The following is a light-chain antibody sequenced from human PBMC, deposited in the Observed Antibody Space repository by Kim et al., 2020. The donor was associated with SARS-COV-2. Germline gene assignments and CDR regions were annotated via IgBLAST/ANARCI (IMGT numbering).Light chain of an antibody. J-gene: IGKJ3*01. CDR2: GTS. CDR1: SSSY. CDR3: QHYGSSLFT. Sequence: SSSYLTWYQQNPGQAPRLLIYGTSSRATGIPDRFSGSVSGTDFTLTISRLEPEDFAVYYCQHYGSSLFTFGPGTKVDIK. V-gene: IGKV3-20*01.